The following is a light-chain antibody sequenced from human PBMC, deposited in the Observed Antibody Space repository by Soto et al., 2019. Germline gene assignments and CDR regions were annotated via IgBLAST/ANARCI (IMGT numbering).Light chain of an antibody. CDR2: AAS. V-gene: IGKV1-39*01. CDR3: QQRQSTPLT. Sequence: DIQLTQSPSSLSASVGDRVTITCRTSQNIDTYLNWYHQKPGEAPKLLIYAASSLQNGVPVRFTGKGSGKGFPLTISGLQPEDFGTYCYQQRQSTPLTFGRGTKVEVQ. CDR1: QNIDTY. J-gene: IGKJ4*01.